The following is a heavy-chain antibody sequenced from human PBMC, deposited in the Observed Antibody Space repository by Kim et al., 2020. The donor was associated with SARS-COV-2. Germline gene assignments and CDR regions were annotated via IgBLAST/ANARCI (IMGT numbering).Heavy chain of an antibody. J-gene: IGHJ4*02. D-gene: IGHD3-10*01. CDR2: INHSGST. Sequence: SETLSLTCAVYGGSFSGYYWSWIRQPPGKGLEWIGEINHSGSTNYNPSLKSRVTISVDTSKNQFSLKLSSVTAADTAVYYCARSFLWFGKGFDYWGQGTLVTVSS. V-gene: IGHV4-34*01. CDR3: ARSFLWFGKGFDY. CDR1: GGSFSGYY.